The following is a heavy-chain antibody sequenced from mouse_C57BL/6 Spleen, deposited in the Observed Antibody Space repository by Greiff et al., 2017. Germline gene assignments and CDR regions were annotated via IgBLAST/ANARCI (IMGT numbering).Heavy chain of an antibody. CDR3: ARSDGYPFAY. CDR2: INPNNGGT. V-gene: IGHV1-26*01. J-gene: IGHJ3*01. D-gene: IGHD2-3*01. Sequence: LQQPGASVKISCKASGYTFTDYYMNWVKQSHGKSLEWIGDINPNNGGTSYNQKFKGKATLTVDKSSSTAYMELRSLTSEDSAVYYCARSDGYPFAYWGQGTLVTVSA. CDR1: GYTFTDYY.